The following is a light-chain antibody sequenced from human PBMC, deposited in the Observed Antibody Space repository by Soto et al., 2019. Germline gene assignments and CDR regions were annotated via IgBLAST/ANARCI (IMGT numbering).Light chain of an antibody. V-gene: IGLV2-11*01. Sequence: QSALTQPRSVSGSPGQSFTISCTGTSSDVGGYNYVSWYQQHPGKAPKLMIYDVSKRPSGVPDRFSGSKSGNTASLTISGLQAEDETDYYCCSYAGSNTLLFGGGTKLTVL. CDR2: DVS. J-gene: IGLJ2*01. CDR3: CSYAGSNTLL. CDR1: SSDVGGYNY.